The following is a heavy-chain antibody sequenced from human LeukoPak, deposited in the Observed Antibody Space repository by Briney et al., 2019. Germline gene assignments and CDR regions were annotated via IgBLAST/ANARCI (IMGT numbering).Heavy chain of an antibody. Sequence: SETLSLTCAVSGGSISSSNWWSWVRQPPGKGLEWIGEIYHSGSTNYNPSLKSRVTISVDTSKKKFSLKLSSVTAADTAVYYCARDVRYYASGSSFDYWGQGTLVTVSS. CDR1: GGSISSSNW. CDR3: ARDVRYYASGSSFDY. V-gene: IGHV4-4*02. CDR2: IYHSGST. D-gene: IGHD3-10*01. J-gene: IGHJ4*02.